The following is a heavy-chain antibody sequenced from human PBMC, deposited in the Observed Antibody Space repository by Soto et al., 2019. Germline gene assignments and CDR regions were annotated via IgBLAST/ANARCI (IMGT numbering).Heavy chain of an antibody. D-gene: IGHD2-15*01. Sequence: EVQLVESGGGLVKPGGSLTLSCAASGFSFSNVWMSWVRQAPGKGLEWVGHIKSKSVGGTTDYTAPGKGSFTITRDDSKDTLYLQMNSLKTEDTAVDYCTTYSTHTFCDGGPCSSVQTKNLDSWGQGILVTVSS. CDR1: GFSFSNVW. CDR3: TTYSTHTFCDGGPCSSVQTKNLDS. CDR2: IKSKSVGGTT. J-gene: IGHJ4*02. V-gene: IGHV3-15*01.